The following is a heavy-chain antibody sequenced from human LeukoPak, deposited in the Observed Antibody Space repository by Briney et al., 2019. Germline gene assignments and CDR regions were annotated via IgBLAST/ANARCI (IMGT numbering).Heavy chain of an antibody. CDR2: ISYDGSNK. V-gene: IGHV3-30*04. Sequence: TGGSLRLSCAASGFTFSSYAMHWVRQAPGKGLEWVAVISYDGSNKYYADSVKGRFTISRDNSKNTLYLQVNSLRAEDTAVYYCARGLSAMGYFDYWGQGALVTVSS. CDR3: ARGLSAMGYFDY. J-gene: IGHJ4*02. CDR1: GFTFSSYA. D-gene: IGHD3-16*01.